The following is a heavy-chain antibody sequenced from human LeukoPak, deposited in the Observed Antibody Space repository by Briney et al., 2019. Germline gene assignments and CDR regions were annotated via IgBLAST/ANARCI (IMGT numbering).Heavy chain of an antibody. CDR1: GFSLTRWT. J-gene: IGHJ4*02. CDR3: ARPGAAAAYDF. CDR2: IGTTDSSR. Sequence: GGSLRLSCAASGFSLTRWTMNWVRQAPGKGLEWISYIGTTDSSRFYADSVKGRFTISRDNAKNSVFLQMSSLRVEDTAVYYCARPGAAAAYDFWGPGTLVVVSS. D-gene: IGHD3-10*01. V-gene: IGHV3-48*04.